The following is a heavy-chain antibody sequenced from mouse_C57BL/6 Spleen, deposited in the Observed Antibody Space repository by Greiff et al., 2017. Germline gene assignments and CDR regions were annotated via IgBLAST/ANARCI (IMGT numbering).Heavy chain of an antibody. CDR2: IYPGSGNT. CDR1: GYSFTSYY. CDR3: ARWGYDRGYYFDY. V-gene: IGHV1-66*01. J-gene: IGHJ2*01. D-gene: IGHD2-2*01. Sequence: QVQLQQSGPELVKPGASVKISCKASGYSFTSYYIHWVKQRPGQGLAGIGWIYPGSGNTKYNETFKGKATLTADTSASTSYMQLSSLTSEDSAVYYCARWGYDRGYYFDYWGQGTTLTVSS.